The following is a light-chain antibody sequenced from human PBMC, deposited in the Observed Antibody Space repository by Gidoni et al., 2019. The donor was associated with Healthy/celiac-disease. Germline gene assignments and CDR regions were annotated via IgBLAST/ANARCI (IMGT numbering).Light chain of an antibody. Sequence: DIQLTQSPSFLSASVGDRVTITCRASQGISSYLAWYQQKPGKAPKLLIYAASTLQSGVPSRFSGSGSVTEFTLTICSLQPEDFATYYCQQLNSYPYTFGQGTELEIK. CDR1: QGISSY. CDR2: AAS. CDR3: QQLNSYPYT. J-gene: IGKJ2*01. V-gene: IGKV1-9*01.